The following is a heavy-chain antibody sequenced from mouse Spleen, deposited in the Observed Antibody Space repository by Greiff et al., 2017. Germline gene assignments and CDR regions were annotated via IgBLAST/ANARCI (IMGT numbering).Heavy chain of an antibody. CDR1: GYTFTDYY. J-gene: IGHJ4*01. Sequence: EVQLQQSGPVLVKPGASVKMSCKASGYTFTDYYMNWVKQSHGKSLEWIGVINPYNGGTSYNQKFKGKATLTVDKSSSTAYMELNSLTSEDSAVYYCARCYYGSSHYAMDYWGQGTSVTVSS. V-gene: IGHV1-19*01. D-gene: IGHD1-1*01. CDR2: INPYNGGT. CDR3: ARCYYGSSHYAMDY.